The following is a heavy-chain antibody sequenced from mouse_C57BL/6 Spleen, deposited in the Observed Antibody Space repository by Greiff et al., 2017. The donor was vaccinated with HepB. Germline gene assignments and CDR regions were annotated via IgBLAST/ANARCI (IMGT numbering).Heavy chain of an antibody. J-gene: IGHJ1*03. CDR2: IDPENGDT. CDR3: TTWDYARYFDV. V-gene: IGHV14-4*01. Sequence: EVQLQQSGAELVRPGASVKLSCTASGFNIKDDYMHWVKQRPEQGLEWIGWIDPENGDTEYASKFQGKATITADTSSNTAYLQLSSLTSEDTAVYYCTTWDYARYFDVWGTGTTVTVSS. CDR1: GFNIKDDY. D-gene: IGHD2-4*01.